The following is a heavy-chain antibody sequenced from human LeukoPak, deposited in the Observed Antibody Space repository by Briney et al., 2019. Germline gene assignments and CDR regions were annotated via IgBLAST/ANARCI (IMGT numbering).Heavy chain of an antibody. J-gene: IGHJ4*02. CDR1: GGSFSGYY. Sequence: SETLSLTCAVYGGSFSGYYWSWIRQPPGKGLEWIGEINHSGSTNYNPSLKSRVTISVDTSKNQFSLKLSSVTAADTAGYYCGREGQEHMGSGFEYWGQGHLVTVSS. V-gene: IGHV4-34*01. CDR3: GREGQEHMGSGFEY. D-gene: IGHD2-21*01. CDR2: INHSGST.